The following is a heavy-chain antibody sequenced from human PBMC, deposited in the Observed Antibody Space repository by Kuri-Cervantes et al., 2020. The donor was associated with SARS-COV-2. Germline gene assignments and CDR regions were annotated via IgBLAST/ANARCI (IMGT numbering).Heavy chain of an antibody. V-gene: IGHV4-34*01. CDR2: INHSGST. Sequence: SQTLSLTCAVYGGSFSGYYWRGIRQPPGKGLEWIGEINHSGSTNYNPSLKRRVTISVDTSKNQFSLKLSSVTAADTAVYYCALVAVYYDSSGYYYWFDPWGQGTLVTVSS. CDR3: ALVAVYYDSSGYYYWFDP. CDR1: GGSFSGYY. D-gene: IGHD3-22*01. J-gene: IGHJ5*02.